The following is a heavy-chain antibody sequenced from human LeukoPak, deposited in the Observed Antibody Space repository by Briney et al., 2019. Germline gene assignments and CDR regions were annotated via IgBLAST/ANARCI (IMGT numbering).Heavy chain of an antibody. Sequence: GASVKVSCKASGYTFTSYGISWVRQAPGQGLEWMGWISAYNGNTNYAQKLQGRVTMTTDTSTSTAYMELRSLRSDDTAVYYCAREVDYDSSGYLNYWGQGTLVTVSS. CDR2: ISAYNGNT. J-gene: IGHJ4*02. CDR1: GYTFTSYG. CDR3: AREVDYDSSGYLNY. D-gene: IGHD3-22*01. V-gene: IGHV1-18*01.